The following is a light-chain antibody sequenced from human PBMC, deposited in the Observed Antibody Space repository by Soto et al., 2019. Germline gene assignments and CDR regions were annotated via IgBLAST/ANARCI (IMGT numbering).Light chain of an antibody. CDR2: DVN. CDR1: SSDVGGYDY. J-gene: IGLJ1*01. Sequence: QSVLTQPASVSGSPGQSITISCTGTSSDVGGYDYVSWYQQLPGKAPKLLIYDVNHRPSGLSQRSSGSKSGTTSSLTISGHQADDAADYYCASYTGRSTVVFGTGTKLTVL. V-gene: IGLV2-14*01. CDR3: ASYTGRSTVV.